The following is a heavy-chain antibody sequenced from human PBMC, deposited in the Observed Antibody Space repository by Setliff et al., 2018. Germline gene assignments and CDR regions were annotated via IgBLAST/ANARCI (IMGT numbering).Heavy chain of an antibody. CDR1: GYSISSGYY. D-gene: IGHD3-22*01. V-gene: IGHV4-38-2*02. Sequence: PSETLSLTCTVSGYSISSGYYWGWIRQPPGKGLEWIGSIYHSGSTYYNPALKSRVTISVDTSKNHFSLKLSSVTAAVTAVYYCARDSAPSYNYDSSGYPFDPCGQGTVVTGSS. J-gene: IGHJ5*02. CDR2: IYHSGST. CDR3: ARDSAPSYNYDSSGYPFDP.